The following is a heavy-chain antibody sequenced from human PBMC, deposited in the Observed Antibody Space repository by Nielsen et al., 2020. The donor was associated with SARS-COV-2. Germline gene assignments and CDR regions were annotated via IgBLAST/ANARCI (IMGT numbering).Heavy chain of an antibody. CDR1: GFTFSSYG. CDR3: ARDLEGAIDY. V-gene: IGHV3-30*03. Sequence: GSLRLSCAASGFTFSSYGMHWVRQAPGKGLEWVAVISYDGSNKYYADSVKGRFTISRDNAKNSLYLQMNSLRDEDTAVYYCARDLEGAIDYWGQGTLVTVSS. CDR2: ISYDGSNK. J-gene: IGHJ4*02. D-gene: IGHD1-26*01.